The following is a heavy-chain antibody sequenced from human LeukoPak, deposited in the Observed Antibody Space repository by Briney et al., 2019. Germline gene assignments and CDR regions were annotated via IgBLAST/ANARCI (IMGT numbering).Heavy chain of an antibody. CDR2: ITDSGTF. J-gene: IGHJ6*03. CDR1: GGSLCIYY. Sequence: SETLSLTSAVYGGSLCIYYWSAIPHCPRERVWWSGEITDSGTFNYNPNLMSPVTISVYKSKYQFSLKLSSVTATATAVYYCAWGWNYGRTYYIDVWGKGATVSVSS. CDR3: AWGWNYGRTYYIDV. V-gene: IGHV4-34*01. D-gene: IGHD1-7*01.